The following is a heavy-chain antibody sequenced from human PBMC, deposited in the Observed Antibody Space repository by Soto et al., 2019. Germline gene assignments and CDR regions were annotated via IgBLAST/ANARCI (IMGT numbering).Heavy chain of an antibody. CDR1: NFSLSKDYY. J-gene: IGHJ4*02. CDR3: ARLDPRRYLDY. Sequence: SETLSLTCAVSNFSLSKDYYWSWIRQPPGKGLEWIGYIYYSGSTIYNPSLKSRLTMTVDTSKNQFSLRLTSATAADTAVYYWARLDPRRYLDYWGQGTLVTVSS. V-gene: IGHV4-59*12. CDR2: IYYSGST.